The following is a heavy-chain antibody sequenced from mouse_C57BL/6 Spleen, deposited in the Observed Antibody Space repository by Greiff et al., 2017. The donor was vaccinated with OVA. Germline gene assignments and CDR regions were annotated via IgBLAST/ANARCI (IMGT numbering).Heavy chain of an antibody. CDR1: GFTFSSYG. V-gene: IGHV5-6*01. J-gene: IGHJ2*01. D-gene: IGHD3-1*01. Sequence: EVNVVESGGDLVKPGGSLKLSCAASGFTFSSYGMSWVRQTPDKRLEWVATISSGGSYTYYPDSVKGRFTISRDNAKNTLYLQMSSLKSEDTAMYYCARPGLGFDYWGQGTTLTVSS. CDR3: ARPGLGFDY. CDR2: ISSGGSYT.